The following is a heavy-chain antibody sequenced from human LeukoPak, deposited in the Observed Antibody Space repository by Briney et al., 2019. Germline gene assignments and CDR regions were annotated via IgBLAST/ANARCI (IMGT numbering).Heavy chain of an antibody. CDR3: ARSLSYFDWFYDY. CDR1: GFTFSSYS. D-gene: IGHD3-9*01. J-gene: IGHJ4*02. Sequence: GGSLRLSCAASGFTFSSYSMNWVRKAPGKGLEWVSSISSSSSYIYYADSVKGRFTISRDNAKNSLYLQMNSLRAEDTAVYYCARSLSYFDWFYDYWGQGTLVTVSS. CDR2: ISSSSSYI. V-gene: IGHV3-21*01.